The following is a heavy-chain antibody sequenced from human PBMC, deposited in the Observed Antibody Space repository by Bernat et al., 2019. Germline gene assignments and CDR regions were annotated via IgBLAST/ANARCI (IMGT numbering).Heavy chain of an antibody. V-gene: IGHV4-30-2*01. CDR3: ARGGGSAEYYFDY. D-gene: IGHD3-10*01. CDR1: GGSISSGDYS. J-gene: IGHJ4*02. Sequence: QLQLQESGSGLVKPSQTLSLTCAVSGGSISSGDYSWSWIRQPPGKGLEWIGYIYHSGSTYYNPSLKSRVTISVDRSKNQFSLKLSSVTAADTAVYYCARGGGSAEYYFDYWGQGTLVTVSS. CDR2: IYHSGST.